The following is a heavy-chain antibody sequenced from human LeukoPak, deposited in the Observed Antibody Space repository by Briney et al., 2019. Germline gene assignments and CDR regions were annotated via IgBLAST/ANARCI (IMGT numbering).Heavy chain of an antibody. V-gene: IGHV4-59*02. Sequence: PGGSLRLSCAASGFTVSSNYWSWIRQPPGKGLEWIGYIYSSGSTNYNPSLKSRVTISVDTSKIQFSLKLSSVTAADTAVYYCARVYPEKWKVRSYYYMDVWGKGTMVTVSS. CDR1: GFTVSSNY. CDR3: ARVYPEKWKVRSYYYMDV. J-gene: IGHJ6*03. D-gene: IGHD4-17*01. CDR2: IYSSGST.